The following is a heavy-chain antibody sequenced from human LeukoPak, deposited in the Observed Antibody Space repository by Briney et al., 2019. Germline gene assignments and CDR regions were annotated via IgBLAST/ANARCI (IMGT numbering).Heavy chain of an antibody. J-gene: IGHJ4*02. V-gene: IGHV3-30-3*01. D-gene: IGHD2-21*02. CDR2: ISYDGGNK. CDR1: GFAFSNYA. Sequence: GRSLRLSCAASGFAFSNYAMHWVRQAPGKGLEWVAVISYDGGNKYYADSVKGRFTISRDNSKNTLYLQMNSLRAEDTAVYYCARLVGYCGGDCYTNFDYWGQGTLVTVSS. CDR3: ARLVGYCGGDCYTNFDY.